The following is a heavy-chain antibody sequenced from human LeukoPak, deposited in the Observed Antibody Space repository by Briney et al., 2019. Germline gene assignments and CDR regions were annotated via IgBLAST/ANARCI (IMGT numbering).Heavy chain of an antibody. J-gene: IGHJ6*03. Sequence: GGSLRLSRAASGFTFDDYAMHWVCQAPRKGLEWGSGNTRISDTIGYADSVKGRFTISRDNAKNSLYLQMNSLRAEDTAVYYCAKGGLLWFGELYPDDFYYYYYMDVWGKGTTVTISS. CDR3: AKGGLLWFGELYPDDFYYYYYMDV. V-gene: IGHV3-9*01. CDR2: NTRISDTI. CDR1: GFTFDDYA. D-gene: IGHD3-10*01.